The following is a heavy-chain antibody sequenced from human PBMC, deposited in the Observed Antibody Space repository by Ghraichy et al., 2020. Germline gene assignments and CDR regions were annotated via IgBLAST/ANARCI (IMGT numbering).Heavy chain of an antibody. D-gene: IGHD2-2*01. CDR1: GGSISSSSYY. CDR2: IYYSGST. CDR3: ASFGEYQLLATDY. V-gene: IGHV4-39*01. Sequence: PETLSLTCSVSGGSISSSSYYWGWICQPPRKGLDWIGSIYYSGSTYYNPSLMSRVTISVDTSKNQFSLKLSSVTAADTAVYYCASFGEYQLLATDYWGQGSLVTVSS. J-gene: IGHJ4*02.